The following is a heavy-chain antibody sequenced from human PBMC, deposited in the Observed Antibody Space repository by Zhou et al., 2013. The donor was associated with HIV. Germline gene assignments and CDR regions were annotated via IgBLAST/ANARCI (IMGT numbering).Heavy chain of an antibody. CDR1: GGTFSSYA. Sequence: QVQLVQSGAEVKKPGSSVKVSCKASGGTFSSYAISWVRQAPGQGLEWMGRIIPFFGVPNYAQKFQGRVTITADKSTSIAYLELRSLRSEDTALYYCARGPYYDNTAGGPLDIWGQGTMVTVSS. V-gene: IGHV1-69*04. J-gene: IGHJ3*02. CDR2: IIPFFGVP. D-gene: IGHD3-9*01. CDR3: ARGPYYDNTAGGPLDI.